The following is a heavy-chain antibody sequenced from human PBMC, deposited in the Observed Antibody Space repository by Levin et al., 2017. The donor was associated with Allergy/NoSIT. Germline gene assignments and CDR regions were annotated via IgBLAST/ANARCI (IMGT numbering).Heavy chain of an antibody. V-gene: IGHV4-59*01. J-gene: IGHJ6*02. CDR2: IFYSGST. Sequence: SETLSLTCTVSGGSIRSYYWSWIRQPPGKGLEWIGYIFYSGSTNYNPSLKSRVTISIDTSKNQFSLKLSSVTAADTALYYCARDLNDYHSNDRGFGLDVWGQGTTVTVSS. CDR3: ARDLNDYHSNDRGFGLDV. D-gene: IGHD3-22*01. CDR1: GGSIRSYY.